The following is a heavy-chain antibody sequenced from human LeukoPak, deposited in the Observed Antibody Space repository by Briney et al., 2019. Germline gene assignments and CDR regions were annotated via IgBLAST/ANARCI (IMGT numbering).Heavy chain of an antibody. CDR2: IMPLFGTA. V-gene: IGHV1-69*05. CDR3: ARDVHGDYGSGWFDP. Sequence: ASVKVSCKTSGGTFNNSAISWVRQAPGQGLEWLGGIMPLFGTAGYAQKFQGRVTITRDESTRTVYLELTSLTSDDTAVYYCARDVHGDYGSGWFDPWGQGTLVSVSS. D-gene: IGHD4-17*01. CDR1: GGTFNNSA. J-gene: IGHJ5*02.